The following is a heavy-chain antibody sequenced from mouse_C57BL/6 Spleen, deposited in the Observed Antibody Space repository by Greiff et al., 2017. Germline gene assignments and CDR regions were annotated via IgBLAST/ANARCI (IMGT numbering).Heavy chain of an antibody. J-gene: IGHJ2*01. Sequence: QVQLKESGAELAKPGASVKLSCKAPGFTFTSYWMHWVKQRPGQGLEWIGYINHSSGYTKYNQKFKDKATLTADKSSSTADMQLCSLTYEDSAVYFCARREDIADCFDYWGQGTTLTVSS. CDR2: INHSSGYT. V-gene: IGHV1-7*01. CDR3: ARREDIADCFDY. CDR1: GFTFTSYW.